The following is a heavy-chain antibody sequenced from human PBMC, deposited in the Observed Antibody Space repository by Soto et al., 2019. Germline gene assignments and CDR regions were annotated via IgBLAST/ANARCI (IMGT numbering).Heavy chain of an antibody. CDR1: GGTFSSYA. Sequence: QVQLVQSGAEVKKPGSSVKVSCKASGGTFSSYAISWVRQAPGQGLEWMGGIIPIFGTANYAQKFQGRVTITADESTSTAYMELSSLRSEDTAVYYCARESFYSSSSDRWRDYYYYYGMDVWGQGTTVTVSS. CDR3: ARESFYSSSSDRWRDYYYYYGMDV. CDR2: IIPIFGTA. J-gene: IGHJ6*02. D-gene: IGHD6-6*01. V-gene: IGHV1-69*12.